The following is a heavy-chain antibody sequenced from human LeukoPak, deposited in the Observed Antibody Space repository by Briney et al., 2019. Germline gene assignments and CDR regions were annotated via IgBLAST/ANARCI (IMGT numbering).Heavy chain of an antibody. J-gene: IGHJ5*02. V-gene: IGHV4-61*02. CDR1: GGSISSGSYY. Sequence: SQTLSLTCTVSGGSISSGSYYWSWIRQPAGKGLEWIGRIYTSGSTNYNPSLKSRVTIPVDTSKNQFSLKLSSVTAADTAVYYCARSIGWLPSTNVVTAKGWFDPWGQGTLVTVSS. CDR2: IYTSGST. CDR3: ARSIGWLPSTNVVTAKGWFDP. D-gene: IGHD2-21*02.